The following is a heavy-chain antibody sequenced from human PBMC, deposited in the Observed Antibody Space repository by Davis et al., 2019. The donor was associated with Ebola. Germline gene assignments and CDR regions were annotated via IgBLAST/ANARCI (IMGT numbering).Heavy chain of an antibody. D-gene: IGHD3-3*01. Sequence: AASVKVSCKASGGTFSSYAISWVRQAPGQGLEWMGGIIPIFGTANYAQKFQGRVTITADKSTSTAYMELSSLRSEDTAVYYCAKGLTIFGVVGGYWGQGTLVTVSS. V-gene: IGHV1-69*06. CDR3: AKGLTIFGVVGGY. CDR2: IIPIFGTA. J-gene: IGHJ4*02. CDR1: GGTFSSYA.